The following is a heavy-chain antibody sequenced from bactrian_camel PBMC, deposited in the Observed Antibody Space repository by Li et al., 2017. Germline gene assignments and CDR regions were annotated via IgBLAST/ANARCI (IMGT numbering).Heavy chain of an antibody. J-gene: IGHJ6*01. CDR1: GHTYGCAC. V-gene: IGHV3S55*01. CDR2: IDRDGVT. D-gene: IGHD7*01. Sequence: VQLVESGGGAVQAGGSLRLSCAVSGHTYGCACVGWFSRTPGKEREGVAGIDRDGVTKYADSVKGRFTISLDNSKNTLYLQMNSLKPEDTAMYYCAADCPTVAGGARGTVFGYWGRGTQVTVS. CDR3: AADCPTVAGGARGTVFGY.